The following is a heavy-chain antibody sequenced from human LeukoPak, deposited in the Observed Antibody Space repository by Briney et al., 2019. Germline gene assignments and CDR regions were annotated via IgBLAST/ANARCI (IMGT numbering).Heavy chain of an antibody. CDR1: GFTFRSYA. CDR3: ARSPGEVVNPEYAFDI. J-gene: IGHJ3*02. D-gene: IGHD3-10*01. V-gene: IGHV3-64*01. Sequence: GGSLRHSCAAPGFTFRSYAMHWVRKAPRKGLEYVSAISSNGGSTYYANSVKGRFTISRDNSKNTLYLQMGSLRAEDMAVYYCARSPGEVVNPEYAFDIWGQGTMVTVSS. CDR2: ISSNGGST.